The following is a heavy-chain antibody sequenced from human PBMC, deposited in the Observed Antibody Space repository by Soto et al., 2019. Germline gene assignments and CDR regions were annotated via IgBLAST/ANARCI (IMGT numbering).Heavy chain of an antibody. D-gene: IGHD3-3*01. Sequence: PGGSLRLSCAASGFPFSSYTMNWVRQAPGKGLEWVSSISSTSTYIYYADSVKGRFTISRDSAKNSLYLQMNSLRVEDTAIYYCARDSDFGVVKFIDYWGQGTLVTVSS. CDR1: GFPFSSYT. CDR2: ISSTSTYI. V-gene: IGHV3-21*01. J-gene: IGHJ4*02. CDR3: ARDSDFGVVKFIDY.